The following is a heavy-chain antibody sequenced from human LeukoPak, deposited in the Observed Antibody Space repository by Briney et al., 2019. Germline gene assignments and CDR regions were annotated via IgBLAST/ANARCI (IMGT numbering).Heavy chain of an antibody. CDR1: GYTFTGYY. CDR3: ASNSRSSYHYYYYYGMDV. D-gene: IGHD3-16*02. V-gene: IGHV1-2*06. J-gene: IGHJ6*02. CDR2: INPNSGGT. Sequence: ASVKVSCKASGYTFTGYYMHWVRQAPGQGLEWMGRINPNSGGTNYAQKSQGRCTMTRDTSISTAYMELSSLRSEDTAVYYCASNSRSSYHYYYYYGMDVWGQGTTVTVSS.